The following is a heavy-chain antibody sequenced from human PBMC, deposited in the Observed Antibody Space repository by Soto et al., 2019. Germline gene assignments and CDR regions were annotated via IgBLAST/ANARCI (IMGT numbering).Heavy chain of an antibody. J-gene: IGHJ6*02. CDR2: ISYDGSNK. Sequence: QVQLVESGGGVVQPGRSLRLSCAASGFTFSSYGMHWVRQAPGKGLEWVAVISYDGSNKYYADSVKGRFTISRDNSKNTLYLQMNSLRAEDTAVYYCAKEAYDRSGYYLYYYYYGMDVWGQGTTVTVSS. D-gene: IGHD3-22*01. CDR3: AKEAYDRSGYYLYYYYYGMDV. CDR1: GFTFSSYG. V-gene: IGHV3-30*18.